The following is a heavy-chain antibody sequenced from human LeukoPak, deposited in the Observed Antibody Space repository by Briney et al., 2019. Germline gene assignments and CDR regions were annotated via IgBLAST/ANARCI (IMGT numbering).Heavy chain of an antibody. J-gene: IGHJ4*02. D-gene: IGHD3-10*01. CDR3: ADYGVAGVRSSSY. Sequence: AGSLRLSCVASGLAFRSYAMNWVCQAPGKGLDWVSTISVSSGTFYADSVKGRCTTSRDISMNTLYLQMTGLRADDTADYYFADYGVAGVRSSSYWGQGTLVTVSS. V-gene: IGHV3-23*01. CDR2: ISVSSGT. CDR1: GLAFRSYA.